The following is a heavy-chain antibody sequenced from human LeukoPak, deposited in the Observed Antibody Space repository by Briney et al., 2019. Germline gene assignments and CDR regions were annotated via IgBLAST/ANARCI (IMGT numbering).Heavy chain of an antibody. J-gene: IGHJ4*02. D-gene: IGHD3-10*01. CDR1: GFAFSSYS. CDR3: ARDLDGSGSSYYFDS. V-gene: IGHV3-21*01. Sequence: GGSLRLSCAASGFAFSSYSMNWVRQAPGKGLEWVSSVSSSSYIYYADSVKGRFTISRDNAKNSLFLQMNSLRAEDTAMYYCARDLDGSGSSYYFDSWGQGTLVTVSS. CDR2: VSSSSYI.